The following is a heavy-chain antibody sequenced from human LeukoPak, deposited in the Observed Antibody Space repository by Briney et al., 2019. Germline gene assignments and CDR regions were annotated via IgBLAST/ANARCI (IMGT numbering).Heavy chain of an antibody. CDR3: ARVGWLSPEKPLDY. D-gene: IGHD6-19*01. Sequence: ASVKVSCKASGYIFTSYGISWVRQAPGQGLEWMGWISAYNANTNYAQKLQGRVTMTTDTSTSTAYMELRSLRSDDTAVYYCARVGWLSPEKPLDYWGQGTLVTVSS. V-gene: IGHV1-18*01. CDR2: ISAYNANT. CDR1: GYIFTSYG. J-gene: IGHJ4*02.